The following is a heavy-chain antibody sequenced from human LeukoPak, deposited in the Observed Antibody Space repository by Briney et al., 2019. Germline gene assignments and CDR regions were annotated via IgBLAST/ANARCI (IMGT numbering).Heavy chain of an antibody. CDR3: AKDSTRYSSGWFPSDYFDY. V-gene: IGHV3-53*05. D-gene: IGHD6-19*01. CDR1: DFSVSTNY. J-gene: IGHJ4*02. Sequence: PGGSLRLSCAASDFSVSTNYMSWVRQAPGKGLDWVSVIYTVGTTYYADSVKGRFTISRDNSKNTLYLQMNSLRAEDTTVYYCAKDSTRYSSGWFPSDYFDYWGQGTLVTVSS. CDR2: IYTVGTT.